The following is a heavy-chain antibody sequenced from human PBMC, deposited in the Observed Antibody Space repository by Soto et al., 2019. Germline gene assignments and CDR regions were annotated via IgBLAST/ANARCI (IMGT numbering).Heavy chain of an antibody. CDR2: SDPEEGDT. D-gene: IGHD2-15*01. J-gene: IGHJ4*02. Sequence: QVQVVQSGAEVRKPGASVKLSCKVLAYTLTEFPIHWVRQAPGKGLEWMGVSDPEEGDTIFAQKFQGRVTMTEDTSTDTVYMELSSLRSEETAVYYCAIGGRAAEFDYWGQGTLVTVSS. CDR3: AIGGRAAEFDY. V-gene: IGHV1-24*01. CDR1: AYTLTEFP.